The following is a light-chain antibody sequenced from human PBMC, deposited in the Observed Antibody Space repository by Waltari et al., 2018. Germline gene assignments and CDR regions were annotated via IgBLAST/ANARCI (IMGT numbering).Light chain of an antibody. V-gene: IGKV3-20*01. CDR1: ETVNNNY. Sequence: ENVLTQSPGTLSLSPGERVSLSCRASETVNNNYLAWYQQKPGKAPRLLIYDVFKRATGIPDRFSGSGSGTDFTLTISRLEPEDFAVYYCHQYGSPPRTFGQGTKVDI. CDR3: HQYGSPPRT. J-gene: IGKJ1*01. CDR2: DVF.